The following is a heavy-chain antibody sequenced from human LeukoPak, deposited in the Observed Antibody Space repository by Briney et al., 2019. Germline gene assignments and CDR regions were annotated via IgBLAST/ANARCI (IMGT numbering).Heavy chain of an antibody. CDR1: GFTFSNYA. J-gene: IGHJ3*02. Sequence: GGSLRLSCAPSGFTFSNYAFSWVRQAPGKGLEWVSDISDTGGSTNYVGSAKGRFTISRDNSKNTLHLHMNSLRVEYTAVYYCARKGNGALDIWGQGTMVTVSS. V-gene: IGHV3-23*01. CDR2: ISDTGGST. D-gene: IGHD1-1*01. CDR3: ARKGNGALDI.